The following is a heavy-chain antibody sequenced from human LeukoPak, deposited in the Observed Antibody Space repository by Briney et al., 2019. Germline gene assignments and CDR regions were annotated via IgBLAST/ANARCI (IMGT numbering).Heavy chain of an antibody. CDR3: AVGTAADF. V-gene: IGHV3-11*03. Sequence: GGSLKLSCVVSGIPFSDYYMNWIRQAPGQGLEWISYISSSSSYTNYADSVKGRFTISRDNAKSTLYLQMNSLRLDDTAVYYCAVGTAADFWGQGTLVTVSS. J-gene: IGHJ4*02. CDR2: ISSSSSYT. D-gene: IGHD6-13*01. CDR1: GIPFSDYY.